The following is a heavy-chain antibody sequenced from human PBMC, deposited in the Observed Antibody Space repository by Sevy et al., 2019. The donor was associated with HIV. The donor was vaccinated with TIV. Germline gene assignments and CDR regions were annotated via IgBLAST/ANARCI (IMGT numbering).Heavy chain of an antibody. Sequence: GGSLRLSCAASGFTFSSYAMSWVRQAPGKGLEWVSAISGSGGSTYYANSVKGPFTISRDNSKNTLYLQMNSLRAEDRAGYYCAKDLYGAGNETFDYWGQGTLVTVSS. V-gene: IGHV3-23*01. J-gene: IGHJ4*02. D-gene: IGHD3-10*01. CDR3: AKDLYGAGNETFDY. CDR2: ISGSGGST. CDR1: GFTFSSYA.